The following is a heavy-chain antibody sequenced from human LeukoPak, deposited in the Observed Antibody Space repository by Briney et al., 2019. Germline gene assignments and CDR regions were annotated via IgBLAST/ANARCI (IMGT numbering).Heavy chain of an antibody. CDR1: RGSISSYY. CDR3: ARLPLDRSGYHDAFDI. D-gene: IGHD3-22*01. V-gene: IGHV4-59*08. CDR2: IYHSGIT. J-gene: IGHJ3*02. Sequence: PSETLSLTCTVSRGSISSYYWSWIRQPPGKGLEWIGYIYHSGITNYNPSLKSRVTISVDTSKNQFSLNLSSVTAADTAMYYCARLPLDRSGYHDAFDIWGQGTMVTVSS.